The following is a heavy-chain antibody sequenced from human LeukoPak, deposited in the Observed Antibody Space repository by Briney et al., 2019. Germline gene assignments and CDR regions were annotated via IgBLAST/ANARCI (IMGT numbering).Heavy chain of an antibody. CDR2: ISYDGSNK. Sequence: GGSLRLSCAASGFTFSSYGMHWVRQAPGKGLEWVAVISYDGSNKYYADSVKGRFTISRDNSKNTLYLQMNSLRAEDTAVYYCAAAYHYDSSGYYNYYYGTDVWGQGTTVTVSS. J-gene: IGHJ6*02. D-gene: IGHD3-22*01. CDR1: GFTFSSYG. V-gene: IGHV3-30*03. CDR3: AAAYHYDSSGYYNYYYGTDV.